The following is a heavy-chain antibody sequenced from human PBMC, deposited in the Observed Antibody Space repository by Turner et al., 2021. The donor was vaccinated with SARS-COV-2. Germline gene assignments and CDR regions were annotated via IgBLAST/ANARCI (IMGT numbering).Heavy chain of an antibody. CDR3: AKDLGQLDWFDP. Sequence: VQLVESGGGLIQPGGSLRLSCAASGLTVSSNYMSWVRQAPGKGLEWVAVISYDGTNKYYADSVKGRFTISRDNSKNTLYLQMNSLRAEDTAVYYCAKDLGQLDWFDPWGQGTLVTVSS. V-gene: IGHV3-30*18. J-gene: IGHJ5*02. D-gene: IGHD6-13*01. CDR1: GLTVSSNY. CDR2: ISYDGTNK.